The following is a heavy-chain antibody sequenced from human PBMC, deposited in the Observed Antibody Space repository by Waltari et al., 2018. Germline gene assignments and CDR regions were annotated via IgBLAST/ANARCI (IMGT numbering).Heavy chain of an antibody. D-gene: IGHD3-22*01. CDR1: GFTFTDYA. CDR3: GKGRSYYYDRNGYQVDS. J-gene: IGHJ4*02. Sequence: EVQLVESGGGFVQPGRSLRLSWAAPGFTFTDYAMHWVRRAPGKGLEGVSGIGWTNDKIGFAGSVKSRFTISRDHGKNSLYLQMNILRPEDKSLYYCGKGRSYYYDRNGYQVDSWGQGTLVTVSS. V-gene: IGHV3-9*01. CDR2: IGWTNDKI.